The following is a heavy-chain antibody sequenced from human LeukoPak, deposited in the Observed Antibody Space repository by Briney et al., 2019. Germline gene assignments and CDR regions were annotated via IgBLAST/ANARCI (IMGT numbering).Heavy chain of an antibody. Sequence: GGSLRLSCAASGFTFSSYAVSWVRQAPGKGPEWVSSISGSGVATYSADSVKGRFTISRDNSKNTLYLQMSSLRAEDTAVYYCAKDWGYSSSQGYYFDYWGQGTLVTVSS. CDR2: ISGSGVAT. CDR3: AKDWGYSSSQGYYFDY. J-gene: IGHJ4*02. D-gene: IGHD6-13*01. V-gene: IGHV3-23*01. CDR1: GFTFSSYA.